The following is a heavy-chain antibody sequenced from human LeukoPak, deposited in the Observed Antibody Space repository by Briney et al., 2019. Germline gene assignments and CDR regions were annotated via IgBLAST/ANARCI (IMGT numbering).Heavy chain of an antibody. CDR2: IIPIFGTA. J-gene: IGHJ4*02. CDR1: GGTFSSYA. D-gene: IGHD3-22*01. V-gene: IGHV1-69*06. CDR3: ARGHKGGYYGDY. Sequence: SVKVSFKASGGTFSSYAISWVRQAPGQGLEWMGGIIPIFGTANYAQKFQGRVTITADKSTSTAYMELSSLRSEDTAVYYCARGHKGGYYGDYWGQGTLVTVSS.